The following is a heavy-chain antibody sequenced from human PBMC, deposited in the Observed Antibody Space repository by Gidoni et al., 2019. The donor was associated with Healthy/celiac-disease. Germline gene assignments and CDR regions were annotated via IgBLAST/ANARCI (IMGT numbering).Heavy chain of an antibody. CDR3: ARTTPQYKGIAVAGGYFDY. CDR1: GGAISRYY. Sequence: QVQLQESGPGLVKPSETLYITCTVSGGAISRYYWSWILQPPGKGLEWIGYIYYSGSTNYNPSIKSRVTISVDTSKNQFSLKLSSVTAADTAVYYCARTTPQYKGIAVAGGYFDYWCQGTLVTVSS. J-gene: IGHJ4*02. D-gene: IGHD6-19*01. V-gene: IGHV4-59*01. CDR2: IYYSGST.